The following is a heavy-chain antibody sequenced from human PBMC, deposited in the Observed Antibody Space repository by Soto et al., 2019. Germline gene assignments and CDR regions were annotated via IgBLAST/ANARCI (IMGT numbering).Heavy chain of an antibody. CDR3: AKDGDYYDSSGSYYYGMDV. CDR1: GFTFSSYA. D-gene: IGHD3-22*01. Sequence: LRLSCAASGFTFSSYAMSWVRQAPGKGLEWVSAISGSGGSTYYADSVKGRFTISRDNSKNTLYLQMNSLRAEDTAVYYCAKDGDYYDSSGSYYYGMDVWGQGTTVTVSS. V-gene: IGHV3-23*01. J-gene: IGHJ6*02. CDR2: ISGSGGST.